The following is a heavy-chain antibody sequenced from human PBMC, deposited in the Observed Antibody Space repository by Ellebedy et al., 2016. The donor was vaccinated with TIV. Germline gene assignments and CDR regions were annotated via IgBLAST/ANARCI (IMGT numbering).Heavy chain of an antibody. Sequence: SETLSLTXEVDTVSVTGYNWAWVRQPPGKGLEWIGKITHRNNAFYNSSLEGRVTISFDTSKKNFSLIMTSMTAADTAMYYCARVSLVREIAAWGQGTLISVSS. CDR1: TVSVTGYN. CDR3: ARVSLVREIAA. CDR2: ITHRNNA. D-gene: IGHD3-10*01. V-gene: IGHV4-34*01. J-gene: IGHJ5*02.